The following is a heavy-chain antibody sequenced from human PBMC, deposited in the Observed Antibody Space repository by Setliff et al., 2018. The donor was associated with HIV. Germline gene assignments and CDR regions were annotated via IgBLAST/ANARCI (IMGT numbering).Heavy chain of an antibody. CDR3: ASWGAGGNSGFDY. CDR1: GGSVNRTNFY. Sequence: SETLSLTCTVSGGSVNRTNFYWAWIRQPPGKGLEWLGNVYYTGATNVHPSLNSRVTVSIDASKNQFSVKMRSVTAADTAVYYCASWGAGGNSGFDYWGRGTLVTVSS. J-gene: IGHJ4*02. D-gene: IGHD2-21*01. CDR2: VYYTGAT. V-gene: IGHV4-39*07.